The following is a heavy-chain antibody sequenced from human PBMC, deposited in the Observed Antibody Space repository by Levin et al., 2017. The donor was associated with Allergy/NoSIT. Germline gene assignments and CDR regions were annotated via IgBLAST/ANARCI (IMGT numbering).Heavy chain of an antibody. V-gene: IGHV4-59*01. J-gene: IGHJ4*02. CDR2: IYYSGST. Sequence: PSETLSLTCTVSGASINNYYWSWIRQPPGKGLEWIGYIYYSGSTNYNPSLKSRVTISVDTSKNQFSLKLSSVTAADTAVYYCARDPSTFYFDYWGQGTLVTVSS. CDR3: ARDPSTFYFDY. CDR1: GASINNYY.